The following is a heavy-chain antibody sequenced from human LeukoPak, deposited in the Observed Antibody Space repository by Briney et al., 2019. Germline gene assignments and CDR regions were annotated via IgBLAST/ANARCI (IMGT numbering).Heavy chain of an antibody. V-gene: IGHV3-9*01. CDR2: IYWDGRT. J-gene: IGHJ4*02. D-gene: IGHD3-3*01. CDR3: ARVRDIRALEWLSDY. Sequence: ARSLRLSCVGSGVNLRDHAMHWVRQVPGKGLEWVSGIYWDGRTDCAASVRGRFTNSRDNDKNSLYLQMNSLRAEDTAVYFCARVRDIRALEWLSDYWGQGTLVTVSS. CDR1: GVNLRDHA.